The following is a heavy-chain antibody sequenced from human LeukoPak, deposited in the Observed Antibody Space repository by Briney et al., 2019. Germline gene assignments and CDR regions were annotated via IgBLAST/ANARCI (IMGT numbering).Heavy chain of an antibody. CDR1: GGSISSYY. CDR3: ARRARISITIFGVVTDPYYYYGMDV. D-gene: IGHD3-3*01. CDR2: INHSGST. J-gene: IGHJ6*02. V-gene: IGHV4-34*01. Sequence: SETLSLTCTVSGGSISSYYWSWIRQPPGKGLEWIGEINHSGSTNYNPSLKSRVTISVDTSKNQFSLKLSSVTAADTAVYYCARRARISITIFGVVTDPYYYYGMDVWGQGTTVTVSS.